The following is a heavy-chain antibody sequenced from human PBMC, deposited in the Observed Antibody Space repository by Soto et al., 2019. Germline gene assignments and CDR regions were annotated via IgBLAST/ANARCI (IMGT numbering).Heavy chain of an antibody. Sequence: EVQLVESGGGLVQPGRSLRLSCAASGFTFDDYAMHWVRQAPGKGLEWVSGISWNSGSIGYADSVKGRFTISRDNAKNSLYLQINSLRAQDTALYYCAKDRGLVLSFYFDYWGQGTRVTVSS. CDR3: AKDRGLVLSFYFDY. D-gene: IGHD6-19*01. CDR2: ISWNSGSI. V-gene: IGHV3-9*01. CDR1: GFTFDDYA. J-gene: IGHJ4*02.